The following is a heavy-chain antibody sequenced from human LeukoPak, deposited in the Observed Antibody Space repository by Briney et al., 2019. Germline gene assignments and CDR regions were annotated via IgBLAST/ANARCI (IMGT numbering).Heavy chain of an antibody. D-gene: IGHD6-13*01. V-gene: IGHV4-34*01. Sequence: SETLSLTCAVSGGSFSGYYLAWIRQPPGKGLEWIGESNHRGSTNYNPSLKSRVTLSVDTSKKQFSLKLSSVTAADTAVYYCARQYSNNWYDDRGWFDPWGQGTLVTVSS. J-gene: IGHJ5*02. CDR1: GGSFSGYY. CDR3: ARQYSNNWYDDRGWFDP. CDR2: SNHRGST.